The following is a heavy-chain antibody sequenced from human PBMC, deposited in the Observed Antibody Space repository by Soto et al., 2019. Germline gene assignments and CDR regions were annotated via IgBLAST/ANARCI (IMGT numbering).Heavy chain of an antibody. CDR3: AKWGNDWGYYYYGLDV. D-gene: IGHD7-27*01. Sequence: GSLRLSCAASGFRFTSYAMSWVRQAPGKGLEWVSGISDSGATTYYADSVKGRLTISRDNSKNTLYLQMSSLRAEDTAEYYCAKWGNDWGYYYYGLDVWGQGTTVTVSS. CDR1: GFRFTSYA. V-gene: IGHV3-23*01. CDR2: ISDSGATT. J-gene: IGHJ6*02.